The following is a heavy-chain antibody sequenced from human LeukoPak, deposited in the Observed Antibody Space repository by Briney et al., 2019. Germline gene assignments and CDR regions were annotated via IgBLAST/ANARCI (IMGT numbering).Heavy chain of an antibody. V-gene: IGHV4-59*08. CDR2: IYYSGST. CDR3: ARFYSSYVTNWFDP. Sequence: SETLSLTCTVSGGSISSYYWSWIRQPPGKGLEWIGYIYYSGSTNYNPSLKSRVTISVDTSKNQFSLKLSSVTVADTAVYYCARFYSSYVTNWFDPWGQGTLVTVSS. J-gene: IGHJ5*02. D-gene: IGHD4-11*01. CDR1: GGSISSYY.